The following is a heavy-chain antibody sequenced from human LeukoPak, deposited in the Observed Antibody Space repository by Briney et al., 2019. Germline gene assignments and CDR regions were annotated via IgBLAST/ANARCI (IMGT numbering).Heavy chain of an antibody. CDR3: AELGITMIGGV. D-gene: IGHD3-10*02. Sequence: GGSLRLSCAASGITASSNYMTWVRQAPGKGLEWVSVIYSGGGTYYADSVKGRFTISRDNSKNTLYLQMNSLRVEDTAVYYCAELGITMIGGVWGKGTTVTISS. CDR1: GITASSNY. CDR2: IYSGGGT. V-gene: IGHV3-66*01. J-gene: IGHJ6*04.